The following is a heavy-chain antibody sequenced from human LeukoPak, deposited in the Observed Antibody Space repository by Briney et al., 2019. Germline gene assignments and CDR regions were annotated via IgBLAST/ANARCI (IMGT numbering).Heavy chain of an antibody. Sequence: PGGSLRLSCAASGFTFNNYAMSWVRQAPGKGLEWVSGISGSGGSTYYADSVKGRFTISRDNSKNTLYLQMNSLRAEDTAVYYCAKVSGIGYDAFDIWGQGTMVTVSS. CDR2: ISGSGGST. D-gene: IGHD6-25*01. CDR1: GFTFNNYA. CDR3: AKVSGIGYDAFDI. J-gene: IGHJ3*02. V-gene: IGHV3-23*01.